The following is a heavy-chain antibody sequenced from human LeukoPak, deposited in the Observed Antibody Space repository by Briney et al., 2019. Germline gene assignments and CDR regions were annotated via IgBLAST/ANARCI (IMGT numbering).Heavy chain of an antibody. Sequence: QTGGSLRLSCAACGFRLSIFQMNCVRHAPGKALECISYISDSSTTEYYADSVKGLFTISRDNGKNSLYLQMNRLTGEGTALYYCARDGTTNRYNWFDSWGQGTLVTVSS. V-gene: IGHV3-48*03. CDR2: ISDSSTTE. CDR3: ARDGTTNRYNWFDS. CDR1: GFRLSIFQ. J-gene: IGHJ5*01. D-gene: IGHD2-8*01.